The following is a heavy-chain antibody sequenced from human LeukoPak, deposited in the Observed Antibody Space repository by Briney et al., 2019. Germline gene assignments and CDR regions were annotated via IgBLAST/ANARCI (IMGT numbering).Heavy chain of an antibody. CDR3: ARLYSGYFFDY. CDR2: IYYSGST. J-gene: IGHJ4*02. CDR1: GGSISSYY. Sequence: SETLSLTCRVSGGSISSYYWSWIRQPPGKGLEWIGYIYYSGSTNYNPSLKSRVAMSVDTSKNQFSLNLTSVTAADTAVYYCARLYSGYFFDYWGQGTLVTVSS. D-gene: IGHD5-12*01. V-gene: IGHV4-59*01.